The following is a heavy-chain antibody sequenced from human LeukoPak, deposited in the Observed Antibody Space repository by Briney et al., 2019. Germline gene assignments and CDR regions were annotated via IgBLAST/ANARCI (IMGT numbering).Heavy chain of an antibody. CDR2: ISGSGGST. CDR3: AKEGRYYDFWSGYYHFDY. Sequence: GGSLRLSCAASGFTFSSYAMSWVRQAPGKGLEGVSAISGSGGSTYYADSVKGRFTISRDNSKSTLYLQMNSLRAEDTAVYYCAKEGRYYDFWSGYYHFDYWGQGTLVTVSS. V-gene: IGHV3-23*01. D-gene: IGHD3-3*01. J-gene: IGHJ4*02. CDR1: GFTFSSYA.